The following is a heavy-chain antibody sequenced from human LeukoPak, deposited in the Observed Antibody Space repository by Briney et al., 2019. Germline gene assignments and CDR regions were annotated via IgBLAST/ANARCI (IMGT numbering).Heavy chain of an antibody. J-gene: IGHJ4*02. CDR2: IKTDGSTT. Sequence: GGSLRLSCAGSGFIFSGYWMHWVRQAPGKGLVWVSRIKTDGSTTYYADSVKGRFTVSRDNAKNTLYLQMNSLRAEDAAVYYCARVGGYSSGWSGFLDYWGQGTLVTVSS. D-gene: IGHD6-19*01. CDR1: GFIFSGYW. CDR3: ARVGGYSSGWSGFLDY. V-gene: IGHV3-74*01.